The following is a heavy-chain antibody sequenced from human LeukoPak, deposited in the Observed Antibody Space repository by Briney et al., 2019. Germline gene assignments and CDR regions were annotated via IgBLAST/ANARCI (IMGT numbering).Heavy chain of an antibody. J-gene: IGHJ4*02. CDR3: ATDLVSVAALGY. CDR2: FDPEDGET. CDR1: GYTLTELS. V-gene: IGHV1-24*01. D-gene: IGHD6-19*01. Sequence: ASVKVSCKVSGYTLTELSMHWVRQAPGKGLEWMGGFDPEDGETIYAQKFQGRVTMTEDTSTDTAYMELSSLGSEDTAVYYCATDLVSVAALGYWGQGTLVTVSS.